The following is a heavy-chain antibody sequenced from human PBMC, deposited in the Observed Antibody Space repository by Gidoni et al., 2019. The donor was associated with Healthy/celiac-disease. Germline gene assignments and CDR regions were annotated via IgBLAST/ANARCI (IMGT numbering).Heavy chain of an antibody. V-gene: IGHV3-30*02. CDR3: AKSAGTTGGIFDY. D-gene: IGHD1-7*01. CDR2: IRYDGSNK. CDR1: GFTFSSYG. J-gene: IGHJ4*02. Sequence: QVPLVESGGGVVQPVGSLRLYCAASGFTFSSYGIHWVRQAPGKGLEWVAFIRYDGSNKYYADSVKGRFTISRDNSKNTLYLQMNSLRAEDTAVYYCAKSAGTTGGIFDYWGQGTLVTVSS.